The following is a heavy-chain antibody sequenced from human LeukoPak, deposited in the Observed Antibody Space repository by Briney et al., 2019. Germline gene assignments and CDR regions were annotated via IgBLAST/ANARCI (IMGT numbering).Heavy chain of an antibody. Sequence: GGSLRLSCAASGFTFNSYGIHWVRQAPGKGLEWVAVISDDGRTTYYADSVKGRFTISRDNSKNTLYLQMNSLRAEDTVVYYCAKDSYYYDSSGYYFAFDIWGQGTMVTVSS. V-gene: IGHV3-30*18. J-gene: IGHJ3*02. D-gene: IGHD3-22*01. CDR2: ISDDGRTT. CDR1: GFTFNSYG. CDR3: AKDSYYYDSSGYYFAFDI.